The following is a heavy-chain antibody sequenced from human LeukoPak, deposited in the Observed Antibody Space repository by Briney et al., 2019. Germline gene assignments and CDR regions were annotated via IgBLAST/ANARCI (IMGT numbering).Heavy chain of an antibody. CDR3: ARDHRGSTSCYSCSRWFDP. CDR1: GYTFTSYG. Sequence: GASVKVSCKASGYTFTSYGISWVRQAPGQGLEWMGWISTYNGNTNCAQKLQGRVTMTTDTSTSTAYMELRSLRSDDTAVYYCARDHRGSTSCYSCSRWFDPWGQGTLVTVSS. J-gene: IGHJ5*02. CDR2: ISTYNGNT. D-gene: IGHD2-2*01. V-gene: IGHV1-18*01.